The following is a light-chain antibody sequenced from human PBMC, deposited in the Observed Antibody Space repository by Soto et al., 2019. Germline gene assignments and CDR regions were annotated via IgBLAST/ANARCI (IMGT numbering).Light chain of an antibody. V-gene: IGLV2-8*01. CDR1: SSDVGGYNY. Sequence: QSALTQPPSASGSPGQSVTISCTGTSSDVGGYNYVSWYQQHPGKAPKLIIYEVTKRPSGVPDRFSGSKSGNTASLTVSGLQAEDEDDYYCFSYAGSNNFIFGGGTKLTVL. CDR3: FSYAGSNNFI. CDR2: EVT. J-gene: IGLJ2*01.